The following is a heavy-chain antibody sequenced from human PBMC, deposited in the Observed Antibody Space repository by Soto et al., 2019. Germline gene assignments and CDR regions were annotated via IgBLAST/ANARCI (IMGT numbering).Heavy chain of an antibody. CDR3: AREYEVTTGYYYYYYMDV. CDR2: IYYSGST. J-gene: IGHJ6*03. V-gene: IGHV4-59*01. CDR1: GGSISSYY. D-gene: IGHD1-1*01. Sequence: LETLSHTCPFSGGSISSYYWIWIRQPPGKGLEWIGYIYYSGSTNYNPSLKSRVTISVDTSKNQFSLKLSSVTAADTAVYYCAREYEVTTGYYYYYYMDVWGKGTTVTVSS.